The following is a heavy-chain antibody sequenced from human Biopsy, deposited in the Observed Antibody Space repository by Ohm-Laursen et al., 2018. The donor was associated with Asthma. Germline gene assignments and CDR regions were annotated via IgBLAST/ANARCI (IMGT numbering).Heavy chain of an antibody. CDR3: ARGPNYHGSGRAPIGMDV. D-gene: IGHD3-10*01. J-gene: IGHJ6*02. V-gene: IGHV4-61*01. Sequence: GTLSLTCTISGGSVSTGSYYWSWIRQPPGKGLEWLGYIYYTGSDNYNPSLKSRVTISVDTSKNQFSLRLNSVTAADTAVYYCARGPNYHGSGRAPIGMDVWGQGTTVTVSS. CDR1: GGSVSTGSYY. CDR2: IYYTGSD.